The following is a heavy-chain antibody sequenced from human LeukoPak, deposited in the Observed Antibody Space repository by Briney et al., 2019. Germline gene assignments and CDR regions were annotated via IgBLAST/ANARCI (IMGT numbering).Heavy chain of an antibody. CDR3: AKDDSATHGAFDI. CDR2: IWSDGSNK. V-gene: IGHV3-33*06. Sequence: PGRSLRLSCAASGFTFSSYGMHWVRQAPGKGLEWVAVIWSDGSNKYYADSVEGRFTISRDNSKNTLYLQMNSLRAEDTAVYYCAKDDSATHGAFDIWGQGTMVTVSS. J-gene: IGHJ3*02. CDR1: GFTFSSYG. D-gene: IGHD2-21*02.